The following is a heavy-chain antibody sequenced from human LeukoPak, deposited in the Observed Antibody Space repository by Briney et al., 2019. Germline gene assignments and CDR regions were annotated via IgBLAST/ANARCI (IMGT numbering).Heavy chain of an antibody. CDR1: RFTFSSSA. CDR3: VSFDY. Sequence: GGSLRLSCAASRFTFSSSAMSWVRQAPGKGLEWVSAIGGSGGSTYYADSVKGRFTISRDNSKNTLYLQMNSLRAEDTAVYYCVSFDYWGQGTLVTVSS. CDR2: IGGSGGST. V-gene: IGHV3-23*01. J-gene: IGHJ4*02.